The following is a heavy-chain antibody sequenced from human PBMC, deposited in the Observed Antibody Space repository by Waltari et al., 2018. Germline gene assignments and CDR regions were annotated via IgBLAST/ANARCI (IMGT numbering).Heavy chain of an antibody. J-gene: IGHJ4*02. CDR2: IYTSGST. CDR3: ARQKVLAVAGGGFDY. V-gene: IGHV4-61*02. Sequence: QVQLQESGPGLVKPSQTLSLTCTVSGGSISSGSYYWSWIRQPAGRGLEWIGRIYTSGSTNSTPSLKSRVTIAVDTSKNQFSLKLSSVTAAATAVYYCARQKVLAVAGGGFDYWGQGTLVTVSS. CDR1: GGSISSGSYY. D-gene: IGHD6-19*01.